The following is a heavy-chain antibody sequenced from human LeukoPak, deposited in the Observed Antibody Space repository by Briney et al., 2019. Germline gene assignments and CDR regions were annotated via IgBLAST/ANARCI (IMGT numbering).Heavy chain of an antibody. CDR3: AKGRDSRSAYNFDY. D-gene: IGHD3-16*01. Sequence: PGGSLRLSCAASGFTFSSYGMHWVRQAPGKGLEWVAFIRYDGSNKYYADSVKGRFTISRDNSKNTPYLQMNSLRAEDTAVYYCAKGRDSRSAYNFDYWGQGTLVTVSS. CDR1: GFTFSSYG. CDR2: IRYDGSNK. V-gene: IGHV3-30*02. J-gene: IGHJ4*02.